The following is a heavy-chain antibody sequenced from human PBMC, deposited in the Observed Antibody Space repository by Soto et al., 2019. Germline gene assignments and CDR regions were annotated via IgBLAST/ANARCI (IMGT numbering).Heavy chain of an antibody. V-gene: IGHV3-48*02. CDR3: ARDDHHGTTNPWALSDVY. J-gene: IGHJ4*02. CDR2: ISSSSAI. Sequence: GGSLRLSCAASGFTFSSYSMNWVRQVPGKGLEWVSYISSSSAIYYADSVKGRFTISRDNAKNSLYLQMNSLRDEDTAVYYCARDDHHGTTNPWALSDVYWGQGTLVTVSS. D-gene: IGHD1-1*01. CDR1: GFTFSSYS.